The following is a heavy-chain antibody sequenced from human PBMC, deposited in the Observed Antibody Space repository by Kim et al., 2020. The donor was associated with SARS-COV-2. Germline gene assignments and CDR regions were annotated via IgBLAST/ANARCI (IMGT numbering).Heavy chain of an antibody. J-gene: IGHJ4*02. V-gene: IGHV1-3*01. Sequence: ASVKVSCKASGYTFTSYAMHWVRQAPGQRLEWMGWINAGNGNTKYSQKFQGRVTITRDTSASTAYMELSSLRSEDTAVYYCARDLREYGDYEAGYYFDYWGQGTLVTVSS. CDR2: INAGNGNT. CDR3: ARDLREYGDYEAGYYFDY. D-gene: IGHD4-17*01. CDR1: GYTFTSYA.